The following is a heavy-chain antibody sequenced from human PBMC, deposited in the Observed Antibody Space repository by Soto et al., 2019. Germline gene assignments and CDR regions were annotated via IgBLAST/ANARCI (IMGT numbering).Heavy chain of an antibody. J-gene: IGHJ4*02. CDR1: GGSISSDY. Sequence: SETLSLTCTVSGGSISSDYWSWIRQPPGKGLEWIAYVSSGGSTNYNPSVKSRITISIDTSSNQFSLKLSSVTAADTAVYYCARHSVMIRGVRTTSFAYWGQGALVTVSS. D-gene: IGHD3-10*01. CDR3: ARHSVMIRGVRTTSFAY. V-gene: IGHV4-59*08. CDR2: VSSGGST.